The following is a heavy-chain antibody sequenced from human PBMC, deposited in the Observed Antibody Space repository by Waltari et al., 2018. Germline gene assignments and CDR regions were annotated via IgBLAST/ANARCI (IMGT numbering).Heavy chain of an antibody. J-gene: IGHJ4*02. CDR1: GYSFTSYW. Sequence: EVQLVLSGAEVKKPGESLKISCKGSGYSFTSYWIGWVRQMPGKGLEWMGIIYPGDSDTRYSPSFQGQVTISADKSISTAYLQWSSLKASDTAMYYCARQNRITMVQGVIRVDYFDYWGQGTLVTVSS. V-gene: IGHV5-51*01. CDR2: IYPGDSDT. D-gene: IGHD3-10*01. CDR3: ARQNRITMVQGVIRVDYFDY.